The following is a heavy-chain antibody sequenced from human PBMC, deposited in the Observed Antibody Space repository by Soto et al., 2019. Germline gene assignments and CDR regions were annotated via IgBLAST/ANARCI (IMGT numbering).Heavy chain of an antibody. CDR3: ARGGATTVTLFDY. Sequence: RRLSCAASGFTFSTYAMSWVRQAPGKGLEWLSGISGSGGTTYYADSVKGRFTISRDKSKTTLYLQMNSLRAEDTAVYYCARGGATTVTLFDYWGQGTLVTVSP. V-gene: IGHV3-23*01. D-gene: IGHD4-17*01. CDR2: ISGSGGTT. J-gene: IGHJ4*02. CDR1: GFTFSTYA.